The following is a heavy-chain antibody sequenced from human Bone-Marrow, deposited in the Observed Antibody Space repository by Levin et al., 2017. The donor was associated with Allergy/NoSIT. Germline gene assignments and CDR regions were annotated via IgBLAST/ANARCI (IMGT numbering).Heavy chain of an antibody. CDR3: ASDISLERCSGATCSYPKYFDN. CDR2: IMPLFGTT. D-gene: IGHD2-15*01. Sequence: PGGSLRLSCKASGDIFSSFGITWVRQAPGQGLEWMGGIMPLFGTTNYAQKFHGRVTITADESTSTAYMELSSLRSGDTAIYYCASDISLERCSGATCSYPKYFDNWGQGTLVTVSS. V-gene: IGHV1-69*01. CDR1: GDIFSSFG. J-gene: IGHJ4*02.